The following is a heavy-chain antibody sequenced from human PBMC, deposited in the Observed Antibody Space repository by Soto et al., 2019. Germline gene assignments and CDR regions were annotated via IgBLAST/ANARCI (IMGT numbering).Heavy chain of an antibody. V-gene: IGHV1-69*02. CDR3: ARDRITTRGDAFDL. CDR1: GGTFSTYI. CDR2: IIPIPDIT. D-gene: IGHD3-3*01. J-gene: IGHJ3*01. Sequence: QVQLVHSGAEVRKTGSSVKVSCKAPGGTFSTYIISWVRQAPGQGLEWMGRIIPIPDITNDAQKFQGRVTVTPTRSTSTASMELTSLKSQDTAVYYCARDRITTRGDAFDLWGQGKMVTSSS.